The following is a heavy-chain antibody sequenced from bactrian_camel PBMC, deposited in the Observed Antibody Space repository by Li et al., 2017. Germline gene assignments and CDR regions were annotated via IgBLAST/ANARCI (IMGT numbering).Heavy chain of an antibody. Sequence: QVQLVESGGGSVRAGESLTLACESKSGFDAYRAYCMGWFRQAPGKGREGVASISDDSRATQYKDFLEARFTISRDNSKSTLYLQMNSLKPEDTAVYYCAAAPRWRRCPSTDPREYNIWGQGTQVTVS. CDR2: ISDDSRAT. V-gene: IGHV3S6*01. CDR1: GFDAYRAYC. CDR3: AAAPRWRRCPSTDPREYNI. D-gene: IGHD1*01. J-gene: IGHJ4*01.